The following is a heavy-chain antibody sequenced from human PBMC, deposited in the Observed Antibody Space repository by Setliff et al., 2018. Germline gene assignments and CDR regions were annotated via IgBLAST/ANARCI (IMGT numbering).Heavy chain of an antibody. CDR3: ARLRYYGSGSYLDY. V-gene: IGHV4-38-2*01. Sequence: SETLSLTCAASGYSISSGYYWGWIRQPPGKGLEWIGSIYHSGSTYYNPSLKSRVTISVDTSKNQFSLKLSSVTAADTAVYYCARLRYYGSGSYLDYWGQGTLVTVSS. J-gene: IGHJ4*02. CDR1: GYSISSGYY. D-gene: IGHD3-10*01. CDR2: IYHSGST.